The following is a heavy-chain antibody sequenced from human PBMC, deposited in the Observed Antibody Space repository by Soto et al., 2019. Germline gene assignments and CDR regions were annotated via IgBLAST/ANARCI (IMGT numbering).Heavy chain of an antibody. J-gene: IGHJ4*02. CDR1: GFTFRSYA. CDR2: ISYDGSNK. D-gene: IGHD4-4*01. V-gene: IGHV3-30-3*01. CDR3: ARDLGDDYNPHFDY. Sequence: GGSLRLSCAASGFTFRSYAMHWVRQAPGKGLEWVAVISYDGSNKYYADSVKGRFTISRDNSKNTLYLEMNSLRGEDTAVFYCARDLGDDYNPHFDYWGQGTLVTVSS.